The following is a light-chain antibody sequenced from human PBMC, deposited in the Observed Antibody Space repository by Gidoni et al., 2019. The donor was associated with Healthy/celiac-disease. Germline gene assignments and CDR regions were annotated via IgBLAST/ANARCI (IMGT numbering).Light chain of an antibody. CDR3: QQYYSTPWT. CDR1: QSVLYSPNNKSY. J-gene: IGKJ1*01. V-gene: IGKV4-1*01. CDR2: WAS. Sequence: DIVLTQSPDSLAVSLGERATIHCKSSQSVLYSPNNKSYLAWYQQKPGQPPKLLIYWASTRESGVPERFSGSGSGTDFTLTISSLQAEDVAVYYCQQYYSTPWTFGQGTKVEIK.